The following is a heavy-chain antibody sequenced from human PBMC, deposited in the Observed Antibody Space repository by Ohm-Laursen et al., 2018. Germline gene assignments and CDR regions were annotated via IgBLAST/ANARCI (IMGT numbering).Heavy chain of an antibody. V-gene: IGHV3-74*01. D-gene: IGHD3-22*01. Sequence: SLRLSCTASGFTFSTYEMNWVRQAPGKGLVWVSRINSDGSSTSYADSVKGRFTISRDNAKNTLYLQMNSLRAEDTAVYYCARGRTYYYDSSGYPSYYFDYWGQGTLVTVSS. J-gene: IGHJ4*02. CDR3: ARGRTYYYDSSGYPSYYFDY. CDR1: GFTFSTYE. CDR2: INSDGSST.